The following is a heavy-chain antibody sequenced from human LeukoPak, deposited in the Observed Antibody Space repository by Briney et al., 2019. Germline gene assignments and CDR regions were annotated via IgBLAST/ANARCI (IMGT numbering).Heavy chain of an antibody. CDR1: GFTFSSYA. J-gene: IGHJ6*02. CDR2: ISYDGSNK. Sequence: GGSLCLYCAASGFTFSSYAMHWVGQAPGKGLEWVAVISYDGSNKYYTDSVKGRFTISRDNSKNTLYLQMNSLRAEDTAVYYCARDRGKSGDYRMDSYYYGMDVWGQRITVTVSS. D-gene: IGHD4-17*01. CDR3: ARDRGKSGDYRMDSYYYGMDV. V-gene: IGHV3-30-3*01.